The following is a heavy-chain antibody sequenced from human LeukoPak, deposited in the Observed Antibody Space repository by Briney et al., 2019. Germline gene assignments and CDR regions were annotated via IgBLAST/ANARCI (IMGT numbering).Heavy chain of an antibody. D-gene: IGHD5-12*01. CDR2: IYYSGST. CDR1: GGSISSYF. Sequence: SETLSLTCTVSGGSISSYFWRWVRQPPGKGLEWIGYIYYSGSTNYNPSLKSRVTISVDTSKNQFSLKLASVTTADTAVYYCAADRWLGYWGQGTLVTVSS. J-gene: IGHJ4*02. CDR3: AADRWLGY. V-gene: IGHV4-59*01.